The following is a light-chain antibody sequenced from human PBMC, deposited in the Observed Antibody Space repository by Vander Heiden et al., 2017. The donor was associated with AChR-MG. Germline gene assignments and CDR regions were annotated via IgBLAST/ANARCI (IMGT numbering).Light chain of an antibody. CDR2: LGS. CDR3: MQALQTPPGIT. V-gene: IGKV2-28*01. Sequence: DIVMTQSPLSLPVTPGEPASISCRSSQSLLHSNGYNYLDWYLQKPGQSPQLLIYLGSNRASGVPDRFSGSGSGTDFTLKISRVEAEDVGVYYCMQALQTPPGITLGGGTKVEIK. CDR1: QSLLHSNGYNY. J-gene: IGKJ4*01.